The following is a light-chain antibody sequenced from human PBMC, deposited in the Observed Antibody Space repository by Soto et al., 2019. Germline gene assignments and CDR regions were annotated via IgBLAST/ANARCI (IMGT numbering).Light chain of an antibody. CDR3: STYVGSKII. CDR1: SSDVGANDY. V-gene: IGLV2-8*01. CDR2: EVS. Sequence: QSALTQPPSASGSPGQSVTISCTGTSSDVGANDYVSWYQQHPGKAPKIMIYEVSKRPSGVPDRFSGSKSGNTASLTVSELQAEDEADYYCSTYVGSKIIFGGGTKLTVL. J-gene: IGLJ2*01.